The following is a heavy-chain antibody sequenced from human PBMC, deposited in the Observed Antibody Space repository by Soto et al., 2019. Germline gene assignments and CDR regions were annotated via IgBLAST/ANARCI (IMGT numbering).Heavy chain of an antibody. CDR2: ISGSGGST. Sequence: GGSLRLSCAASGFTFSSYAMSWVRQAPGKGLEWVSAISGSGGSTYYADSVEGRFTISRDNSKNTLYLQMNSLRAEDTAVYYCAKSSSSWYNYMDVWGKGTTVTVSS. J-gene: IGHJ6*03. V-gene: IGHV3-23*01. CDR1: GFTFSSYA. D-gene: IGHD6-13*01. CDR3: AKSSSSWYNYMDV.